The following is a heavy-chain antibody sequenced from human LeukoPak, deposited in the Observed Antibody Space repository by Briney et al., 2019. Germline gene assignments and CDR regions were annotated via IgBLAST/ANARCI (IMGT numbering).Heavy chain of an antibody. Sequence: GASVKVSCKASGGTFSSYAISWVRQAPGQGLEWMGRIIPIFGTANYAQKFQGRVTITTDESTSTAYMELSSLRSEDTAVYYCARSAGYCSSTSCPIDYWGQGTLVTVSS. D-gene: IGHD2-2*03. J-gene: IGHJ4*02. V-gene: IGHV1-69*05. CDR2: IIPIFGTA. CDR1: GGTFSSYA. CDR3: ARSAGYCSSTSCPIDY.